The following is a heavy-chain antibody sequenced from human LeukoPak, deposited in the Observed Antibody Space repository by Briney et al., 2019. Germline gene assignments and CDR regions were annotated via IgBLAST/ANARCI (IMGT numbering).Heavy chain of an antibody. J-gene: IGHJ4*02. CDR1: GYTFTGYY. Sequence: ASVKVSCKASGYTFTGYYMHWVRQAPGQGLEWMGWINPNSGGTNYAQKFQGRVTMTRDTSISTAYMELSRLRSDDTAVYYCAREHPGDYGDYSVDYWGQGTLVTVSS. CDR2: INPNSGGT. CDR3: AREHPGDYGDYSVDY. V-gene: IGHV1-2*02. D-gene: IGHD4-17*01.